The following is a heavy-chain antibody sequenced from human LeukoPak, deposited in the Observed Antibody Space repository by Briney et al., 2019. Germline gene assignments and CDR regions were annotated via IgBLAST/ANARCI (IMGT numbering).Heavy chain of an antibody. CDR2: INHSGST. J-gene: IGHJ5*02. V-gene: IGHV4-34*01. D-gene: IGHD6-6*01. Sequence: SETLSLTCAVYGGSFSGYYWSWIRQPPGKGLEWIGEINHSGSTNYNPSLKSRVTISVDTSKNQFSLKLTSVTAADTAVYYCARARIEKPLVFGWFDPWGQGTLVTVSS. CDR1: GGSFSGYY. CDR3: ARARIEKPLVFGWFDP.